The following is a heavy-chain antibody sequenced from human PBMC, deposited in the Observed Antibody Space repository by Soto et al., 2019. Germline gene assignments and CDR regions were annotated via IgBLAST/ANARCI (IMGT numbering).Heavy chain of an antibody. CDR2: MYYSGST. Sequence: SETLSLTCAVYGGSLSSSSYYWGWIRQPPGKGLEWIGYMYYSGSTYYNPSLKRRVTISVDTSKNQFSLEVSSVIAADTAVYYCARDHVVETNYGFFDYWGQGILVTVSS. D-gene: IGHD2-15*01. CDR3: ARDHVVETNYGFFDY. V-gene: IGHV4-39*07. J-gene: IGHJ4*02. CDR1: GGSLSSSSYY.